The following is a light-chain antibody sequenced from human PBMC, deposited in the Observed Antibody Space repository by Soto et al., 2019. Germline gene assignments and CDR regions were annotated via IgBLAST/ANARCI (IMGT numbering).Light chain of an antibody. Sequence: QSVLTQPPSVSEAPGQRVTISCTGSSSNIGAGYEAHWYQQVPGTAPKLLIYENNNRSSGVPDRFSGSKSGTSASLAITGLQAEDEAEYYCHSYDSSLSGYVFGPGTKLTVL. V-gene: IGLV1-40*01. CDR1: SSNIGAGYE. CDR2: ENN. CDR3: HSYDSSLSGYV. J-gene: IGLJ1*01.